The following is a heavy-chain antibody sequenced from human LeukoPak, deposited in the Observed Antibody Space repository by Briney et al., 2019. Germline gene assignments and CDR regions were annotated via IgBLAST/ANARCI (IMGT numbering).Heavy chain of an antibody. CDR1: GFTFSDYY. J-gene: IGHJ5*02. V-gene: IGHV3-11*03. CDR2: INGSSSDT. D-gene: IGHD2-15*01. Sequence: GGSLRLSCAASGFTFSDYYMTWIRQAPGRGLEWISYINGSSSDTNYADSVKGRFTISRDNAKNSVYLLMNSLRAEDTAVYYCARRGTTYCTVDSCHPNWFDPWGQGTLVTVSS. CDR3: ARRGTTYCTVDSCHPNWFDP.